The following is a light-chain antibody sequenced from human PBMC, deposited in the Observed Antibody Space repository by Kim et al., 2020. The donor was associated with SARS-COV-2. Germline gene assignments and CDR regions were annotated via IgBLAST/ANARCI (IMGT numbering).Light chain of an antibody. J-gene: IGKJ4*01. V-gene: IGKV3D-15*01. CDR2: DAS. CDR1: QSVRSS. CDR3: QQYYTWSALT. Sequence: SQGERATLSCRASQSVRSSLAWYQQKPGQAPRLLIYDASIRATGVPARFTGSGSGTEFTLTISSLQSEDFAVYFCQQYYTWSALTFGGGTKVDIK.